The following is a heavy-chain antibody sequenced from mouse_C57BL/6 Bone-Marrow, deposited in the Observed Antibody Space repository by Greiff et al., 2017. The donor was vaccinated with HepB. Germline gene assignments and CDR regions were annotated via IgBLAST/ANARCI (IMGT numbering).Heavy chain of an antibody. V-gene: IGHV1-55*01. J-gene: IGHJ1*03. CDR1: GYTFTSYW. D-gene: IGHD1-1*01. Sequence: QVQLQQPGAELVKPGASVKMSCKASGYTFTSYWITWVKQRPGQGLEWIGDIYPGSGSTNYNEKFKSKATLTVDTSSSTAYMQLSSLTSEDSAVYYCAREGGTTVVGYFDVWGTGTTVTVSS. CDR2: IYPGSGST. CDR3: AREGGTTVVGYFDV.